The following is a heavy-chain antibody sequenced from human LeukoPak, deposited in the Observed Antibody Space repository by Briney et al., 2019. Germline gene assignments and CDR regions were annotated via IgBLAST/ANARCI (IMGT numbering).Heavy chain of an antibody. CDR2: ISGSGGTT. D-gene: IGHD3-22*01. CDR3: AKYHTTMIVVPKEGFDY. V-gene: IGHV3-23*01. Sequence: GGSLRLSCAASGFTFSSYAMSWVRQAPGKGLEWVSAISGSGGTTYYADSVKGRFTISRDNSKNTLFLQMNSLRVEDTAVYYCAKYHTTMIVVPKEGFDYWGQGTLVTVSS. J-gene: IGHJ4*02. CDR1: GFTFSSYA.